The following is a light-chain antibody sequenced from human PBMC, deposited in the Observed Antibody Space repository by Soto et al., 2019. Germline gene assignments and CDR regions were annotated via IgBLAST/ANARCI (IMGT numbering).Light chain of an antibody. CDR3: QQYSSSRT. J-gene: IGKJ1*01. CDR1: QSVSSY. CDR2: GGS. Sequence: EIVLPQSPATLSLSPGERATLSCRASQSVSSYLAWYQQKPGQAPRLLIYGGSSRATGIPVRFSGSGSETDFTLTITRLEPEDFAVYYCQQYSSSRTFGQGTKVGIK. V-gene: IGKV3-20*01.